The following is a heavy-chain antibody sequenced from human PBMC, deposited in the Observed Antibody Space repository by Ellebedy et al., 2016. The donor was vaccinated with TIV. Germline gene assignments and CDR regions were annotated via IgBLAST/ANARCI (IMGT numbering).Heavy chain of an antibody. CDR1: GFTFSHYY. CDR3: AAVQYWEAVFDM. J-gene: IGHJ3*02. V-gene: IGHV3-11*04. CDR2: ISTSAGTI. D-gene: IGHD2-8*02. Sequence: GESLKISCVASGFTFSHYYMTWIRQAPGTGLEWVSFISTSAGTIYYADSVKGRFTISRDNAKNSLYLQMNSLRAEDTAVYYCAAVQYWEAVFDMWGQGTMVTVSS.